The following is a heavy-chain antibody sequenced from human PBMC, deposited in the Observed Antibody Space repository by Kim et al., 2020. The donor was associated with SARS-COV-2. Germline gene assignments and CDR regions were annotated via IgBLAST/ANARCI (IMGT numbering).Heavy chain of an antibody. CDR3: AKFDGVAVGIFYYYGMDV. D-gene: IGHD6-19*01. CDR2: ISGSGGST. Sequence: GGSLRLSCAASGFTFSSYAMSWVRQAPGKGLEWVSAISGSGGSTYYADSVKGRFTISRDNSKNTLYLQMNSLRAEDTAVYYCAKFDGVAVGIFYYYGMDVWGQGTTVTVSS. J-gene: IGHJ6*02. CDR1: GFTFSSYA. V-gene: IGHV3-23*01.